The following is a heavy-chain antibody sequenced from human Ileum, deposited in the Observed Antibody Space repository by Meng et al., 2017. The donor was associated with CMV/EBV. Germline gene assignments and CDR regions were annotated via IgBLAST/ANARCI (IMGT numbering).Heavy chain of an antibody. CDR1: GFSFSSYW. CDR2: INSDGTTT. V-gene: IGHV3-74*01. D-gene: IGHD1-26*01. J-gene: IGHJ6*02. Sequence: GKSLKISCAASGFSFSSYWMHWVRQAPGEGPMWVSRINSDGTTTNYADSVEGRFTISRDNAKNTLYLQMTGLRAEDTAVYSCVRPGASIVGTTVSYYYYALDVWGRGTTVTGAS. CDR3: VRPGASIVGTTVSYYYYALDV.